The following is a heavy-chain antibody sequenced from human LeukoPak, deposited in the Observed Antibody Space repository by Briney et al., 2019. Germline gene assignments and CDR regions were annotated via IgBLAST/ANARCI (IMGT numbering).Heavy chain of an antibody. V-gene: IGHV1-2*02. D-gene: IGHD1-26*01. CDR2: INPNSGGT. J-gene: IGHJ4*02. Sequence: ASVKVSCKASVYTFTGYYMHWVRQAPGQGLEWMGWINPNSGGTNYAQKFQGRVTMTRDTSISTAYMEQSRLRSDDTAVYYCVKGSLGGFVDYWGQGTLVTVSS. CDR1: VYTFTGYY. CDR3: VKGSLGGFVDY.